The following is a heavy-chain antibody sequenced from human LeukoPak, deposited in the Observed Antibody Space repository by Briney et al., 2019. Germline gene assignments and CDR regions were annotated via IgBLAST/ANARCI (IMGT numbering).Heavy chain of an antibody. CDR1: GGSFSTYY. Sequence: SETLSPTCTVSGGSFSTYYWTWIRQPPGKGLEWIGCIYNSGATYYNPSFKSRVTISVDSSKNQFSPKLTSVTAADTAIYFCAGEPEYWGQGALVTVSS. V-gene: IGHV4-59*01. D-gene: IGHD1-14*01. CDR2: IYNSGAT. CDR3: AGEPEY. J-gene: IGHJ1*01.